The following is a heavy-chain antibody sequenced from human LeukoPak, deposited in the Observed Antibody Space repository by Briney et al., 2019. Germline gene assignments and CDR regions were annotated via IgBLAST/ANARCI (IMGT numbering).Heavy chain of an antibody. J-gene: IGHJ5*02. V-gene: IGHV4-39*01. D-gene: IGHD3-3*01. CDR1: GGSFSSYY. CDR3: ARHHYDFWSGYYSGWFDP. CDR2: IYYSGST. Sequence: SETLSLTCAVYGGSFSSYYWGWIRRPPGKGLEWIGSIYYSGSTYYNPSLKSRVTISVDTSKNQFSLKLSSVTAADTAVYYCARHHYDFWSGYYSGWFDPWGQGTLVTVSS.